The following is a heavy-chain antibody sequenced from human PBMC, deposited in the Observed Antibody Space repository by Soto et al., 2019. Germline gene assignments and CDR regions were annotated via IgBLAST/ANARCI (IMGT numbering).Heavy chain of an antibody. J-gene: IGHJ5*02. CDR1: GGSITSGGFY. V-gene: IGHV4-31*03. D-gene: IGHD6-13*01. CDR2: IFHSGST. Sequence: QVQLQESGPGLVKPSQTLSLTCSVSGGSITSGGFYWSWIRQHPDKGLEWIAYIFHSGSTDYNPSLKSRIIISADPSKNQFSLKLTSVTAADTAVYYCVRGGIAGNWFDPWGQGTLVTVSS. CDR3: VRGGIAGNWFDP.